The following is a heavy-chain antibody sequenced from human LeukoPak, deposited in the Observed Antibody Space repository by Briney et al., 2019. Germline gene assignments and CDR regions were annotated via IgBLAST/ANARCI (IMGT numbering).Heavy chain of an antibody. V-gene: IGHV3-30-3*01. CDR3: ARALAHFDY. CDR2: ISYDGSNK. Sequence: GGSLRLSCAASGFTFSSYAMHWVRQAPGKGLEWVAVISYDGSNKYYADSVKGRFTISRDNSKNTLYLQKNSLRAEDTAVYYCARALAHFDYWGQGTLDTVSS. J-gene: IGHJ4*02. CDR1: GFTFSSYA.